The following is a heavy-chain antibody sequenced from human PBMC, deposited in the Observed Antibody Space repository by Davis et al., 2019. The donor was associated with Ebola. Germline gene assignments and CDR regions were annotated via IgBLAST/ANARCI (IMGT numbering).Heavy chain of an antibody. D-gene: IGHD5-12*01. CDR1: GFTSSGSA. J-gene: IGHJ4*02. V-gene: IGHV3-73*01. CDR3: TSTTIVFDY. CDR2: IRSKANSYAT. Sequence: GESLKISCAASGFTSSGSAMHWVRQASGNGLVFVVRIRSKANSYATAYAASVKGRFTISRDDSKNTAYLQMNSLKTEDTAVYYCTSTTIVFDYWGQGTLVTVSS.